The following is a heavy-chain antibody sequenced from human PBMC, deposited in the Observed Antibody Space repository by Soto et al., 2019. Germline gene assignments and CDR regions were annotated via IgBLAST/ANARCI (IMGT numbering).Heavy chain of an antibody. V-gene: IGHV1-69*13. Sequence: SVKVSCKASGGTFSSYAISWVRQAPGQGLEWMGGIIPIFGTANYAQKFQGRVTITADESTSTAYMELSSLRSEDTAVYYCCFGGYYYDSSGYPFNWFDPWGQGTLVTVSS. CDR1: GGTFSSYA. J-gene: IGHJ5*02. CDR2: IIPIFGTA. CDR3: CFGGYYYDSSGYPFNWFDP. D-gene: IGHD3-22*01.